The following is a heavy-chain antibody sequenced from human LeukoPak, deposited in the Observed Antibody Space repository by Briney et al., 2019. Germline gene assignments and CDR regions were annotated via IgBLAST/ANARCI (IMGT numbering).Heavy chain of an antibody. V-gene: IGHV1-18*01. J-gene: IGHJ3*02. CDR1: GYNFNSYG. D-gene: IGHD5-18*01. CDR2: ITAGNGNT. CDR3: ARDLARGYSYGYNAFDI. Sequence: ASVKVSCKACGYNFNSYGIGWVRQAPRQGLEWMGWITAGNGNTNYAQKVQGRVTMTTDTSTSTAYMELRSLRSDDTAVYFCARDLARGYSYGYNAFDIWGQGTMVTVSS.